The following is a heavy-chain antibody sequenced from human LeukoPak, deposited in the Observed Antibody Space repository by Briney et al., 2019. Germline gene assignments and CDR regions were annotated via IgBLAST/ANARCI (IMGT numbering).Heavy chain of an antibody. V-gene: IGHV6-1*01. CDR2: TYYRSEWYN. D-gene: IGHD1-26*01. CDR3: ARAGVGATRYYDY. J-gene: IGHJ4*02. Sequence: SQTLSLTCAVSGDSFSSNSAAWNWPRQSPSRGVEWLGRTYYRSEWYNDYAVSVKSRITINPDTSKNQFSLHLNSVTPEDTAVYYCARAGVGATRYYDYGGQGTLVTVSS. CDR1: GDSFSSNSAA.